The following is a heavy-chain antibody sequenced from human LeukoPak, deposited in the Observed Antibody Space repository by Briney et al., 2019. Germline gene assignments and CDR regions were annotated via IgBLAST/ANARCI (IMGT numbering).Heavy chain of an antibody. CDR1: GYTFTTHG. V-gene: IGHV1-18*01. J-gene: IGHJ2*01. Sequence: RWASVKVSCKASGYTFTTHGIDWVRQAPGQGLEWMGWISAHNGNTNYAQSLQGRVTMTTDTSTNTAYMELRSLRSDDTAVYYCARDGYFDLWGRGTLVTVSS. CDR2: ISAHNGNT. CDR3: ARDGYFDL.